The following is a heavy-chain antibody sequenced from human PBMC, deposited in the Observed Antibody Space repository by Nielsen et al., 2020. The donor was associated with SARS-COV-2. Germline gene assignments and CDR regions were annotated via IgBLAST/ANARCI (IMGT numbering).Heavy chain of an antibody. Sequence: WIRQPPGKGLEWVGRIKSNTDGGTTDYAAPVKGRFTISRDDSKNTLYLQMNSLKTEDTAVYYCTTDYIPSPYYDFWSGYFPYYYGMDVWGQGTTVTVSS. J-gene: IGHJ6*02. CDR2: IKSNTDGGTT. CDR3: TTDYIPSPYYDFWSGYFPYYYGMDV. D-gene: IGHD3-3*01. V-gene: IGHV3-15*01.